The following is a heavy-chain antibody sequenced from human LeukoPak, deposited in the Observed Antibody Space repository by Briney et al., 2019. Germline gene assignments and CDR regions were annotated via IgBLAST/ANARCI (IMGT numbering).Heavy chain of an antibody. J-gene: IGHJ4*02. D-gene: IGHD5-18*01. V-gene: IGHV4-61*01. CDR1: DGSVSSGSYH. CDR2: IYYSGST. Sequence: PSETLSLTCTVSDGSVSSGSYHWSWIRQPPGKGLEWIGYIYYSGSTNYNPSLKSRVTISVDTSKNQFSLKLSSVTAADTAVYYCARSRSGAMVPSYWGQGTLVTVSS. CDR3: ARSRSGAMVPSY.